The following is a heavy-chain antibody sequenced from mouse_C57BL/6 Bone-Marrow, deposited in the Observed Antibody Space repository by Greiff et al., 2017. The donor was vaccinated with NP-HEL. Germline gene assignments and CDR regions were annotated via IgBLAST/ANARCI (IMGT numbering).Heavy chain of an antibody. D-gene: IGHD2-4*01. J-gene: IGHJ2*01. V-gene: IGHV5-9*01. CDR1: GFTFSSYT. CDR3: ARPIYDYDYFDY. CDR2: ISGGGGNT. Sequence: EVQLVESGGGLVKPGGSLKLSCAASGFTFSSYTMSWVRQTPEKRLEWVATISGGGGNTYYPDSVKGRFTISRDNAKNTLYLQMSRLRYEDTALYYCARPIYDYDYFDYWGQGTTLTVSS.